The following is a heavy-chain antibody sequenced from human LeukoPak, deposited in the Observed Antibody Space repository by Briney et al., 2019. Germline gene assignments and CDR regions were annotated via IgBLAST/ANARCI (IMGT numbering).Heavy chain of an antibody. V-gene: IGHV4-30-2*01. CDR1: GGSISSGGYY. CDR2: IYHSGST. J-gene: IGHJ4*02. D-gene: IGHD3-16*02. CDR3: ARLYYDYVWGSYRFDY. Sequence: SQTLSLTCTVSGGSISSGGYYWSWIRQPPGKGLEWIGYIYHSGSTNYNPSLKSRVTISVDTSKNQFSLKLSSVTAADTAVYYCARLYYDYVWGSYRFDYWGQGTLVTVSS.